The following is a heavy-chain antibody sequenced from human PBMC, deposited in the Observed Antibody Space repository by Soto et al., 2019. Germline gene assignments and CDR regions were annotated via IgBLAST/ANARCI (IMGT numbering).Heavy chain of an antibody. J-gene: IGHJ4*02. D-gene: IGHD2-8*02. Sequence: QIQLVQSGLEVKKPGASVIVSWQTSGYTFTRYGINWVRQAPGHGLEWMGWINSNHGKRNYSEKFQGRITMTTDTSTLTGYMELRGLKSDDPAVYYCSIYWGDECESGGHWGQGTLVTVAS. CDR3: SIYWGDECESGGH. V-gene: IGHV1-18*04. CDR1: GYTFTRYG. CDR2: INSNHGKR.